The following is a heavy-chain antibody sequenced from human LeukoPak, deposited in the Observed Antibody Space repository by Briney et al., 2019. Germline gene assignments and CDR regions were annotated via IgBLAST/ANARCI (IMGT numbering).Heavy chain of an antibody. D-gene: IGHD6-19*01. Sequence: GGSLRLSCAASGFAFSSYWMSWVRQAPGKGLEWVANIKQDGSEKYYVDSVKGRFTISRDNAKNSLYLQMNSLRAEDTAVYYCASRGIAVADPSDAFDIWGQGTMVTVSS. CDR1: GFAFSSYW. V-gene: IGHV3-7*01. J-gene: IGHJ3*02. CDR3: ASRGIAVADPSDAFDI. CDR2: IKQDGSEK.